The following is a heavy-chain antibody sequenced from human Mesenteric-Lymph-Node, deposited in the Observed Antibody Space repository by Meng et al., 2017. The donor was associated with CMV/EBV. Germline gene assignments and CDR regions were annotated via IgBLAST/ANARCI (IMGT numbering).Heavy chain of an antibody. CDR3: ARGAPWGLPHYGMDV. Sequence: SVKVSCKASGGTFSSYAISWVRQAPGQGLEWTGGIIPIFGTANYAQKFQGRVTITTDESTSTAYMELSSLRSEDTAVYYCARGAPWGLPHYGMDVWGQGTTVTVSS. CDR2: IIPIFGTA. CDR1: GGTFSSYA. J-gene: IGHJ6*02. V-gene: IGHV1-69*05. D-gene: IGHD4-11*01.